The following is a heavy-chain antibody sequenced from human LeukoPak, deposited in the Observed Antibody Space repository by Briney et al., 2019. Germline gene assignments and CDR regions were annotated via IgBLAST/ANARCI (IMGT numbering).Heavy chain of an antibody. CDR1: GFTFSSYD. CDR3: ARGKSIVGASEAFDI. CDR2: IGTAGDT. Sequence: GGSLRLSCAASGFTFSSYDMHWVRQATGKGLEWVSAIGTAGDTYYPGSVKGRFTISRDNSKNTLYLQMNSLRAEDTAVYYCARGKSIVGASEAFDIWGQGTMVTVSS. D-gene: IGHD1-26*01. V-gene: IGHV3-13*01. J-gene: IGHJ3*02.